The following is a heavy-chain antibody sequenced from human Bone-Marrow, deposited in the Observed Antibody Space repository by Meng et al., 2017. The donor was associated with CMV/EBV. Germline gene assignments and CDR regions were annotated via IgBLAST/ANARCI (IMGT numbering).Heavy chain of an antibody. CDR1: GFTFSSYN. CDR2: ISSSSSYI. V-gene: IGHV3-21*01. Sequence: GESLKISCAASGFTFSSYNMNWVRQAPGKGLEWVSSISSSSSYIYYADSVKGRFTISRDNAKNSLYLQMNSLRAEDTAVYYCARVVPAAIGGWYWGQGTLVTVSS. J-gene: IGHJ4*02. D-gene: IGHD2-2*01. CDR3: ARVVPAAIGGWY.